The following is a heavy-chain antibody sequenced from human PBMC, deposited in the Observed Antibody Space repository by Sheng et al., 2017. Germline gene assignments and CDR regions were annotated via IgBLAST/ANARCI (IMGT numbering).Heavy chain of an antibody. CDR3: GRGGYDIVDFKEVLFTY. CDR1: GYSISSGYY. J-gene: IGHJ4*02. Sequence: QVQLQESGPGLVEPSETLSLTCAVSGYSISSGYYWGWIRQPPGKGLEWIGNTYHSGSSYYNPSLRSRVMISVDTSKNQFFLTLDSVTAADTAVYFCGRGGYDIVDFKEVLFTYWGQGMLVTVSS. V-gene: IGHV4-38-2*01. D-gene: IGHD3-9*01. CDR2: TYHSGSS.